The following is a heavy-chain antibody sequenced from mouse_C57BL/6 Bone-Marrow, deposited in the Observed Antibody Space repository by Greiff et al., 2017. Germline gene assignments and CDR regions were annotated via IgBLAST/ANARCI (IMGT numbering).Heavy chain of an antibody. V-gene: IGHV1-7*01. CDR1: GYTFTSYW. J-gene: IGHJ2*01. CDR2: INPSSGYT. D-gene: IGHD2-2*01. Sequence: VQLQQSGAELAKPGASVKLSCKASGYTFTSYWMHWVKQRPGQGLEWIGYINPSSGYTKYNQKFKDKATLPADKSSSTAYMQLSSLTYEDSAVXYCARGGYDYWGQGPTLTVSS. CDR3: ARGGYDY.